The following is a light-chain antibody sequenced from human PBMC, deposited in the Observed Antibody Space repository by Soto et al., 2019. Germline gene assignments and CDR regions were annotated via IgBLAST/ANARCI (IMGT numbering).Light chain of an antibody. CDR1: SSNVGGNP. CDR2: TNT. V-gene: IGLV1-44*01. J-gene: IGLJ1*01. Sequence: QPVLTQPPSASGTPGQRVTISCSGSSSNVGGNPVNWYQHVPTTAPKLLIYTNTQRPSGVPDRFSGSKSGTSASLAISGLHSEDEADYYCASWDDSLNGPVFGTGTKVPVL. CDR3: ASWDDSLNGPV.